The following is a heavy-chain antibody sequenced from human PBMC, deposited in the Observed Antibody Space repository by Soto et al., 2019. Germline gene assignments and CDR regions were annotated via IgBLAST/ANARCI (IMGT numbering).Heavy chain of an antibody. CDR3: ARISLAIFGVVIDY. Sequence: SETLSLTCAVSGGSISSGGYSWSWIRQPPGKGLEWIGYIYHSGSTYYNPSLKSRVTISVDRSKNQFSLKLSSVTTADTAVYYCARISLAIFGVVIDYWGQGTLVTVSS. D-gene: IGHD3-3*01. CDR1: GGSISSGGYS. CDR2: IYHSGST. V-gene: IGHV4-30-2*01. J-gene: IGHJ4*02.